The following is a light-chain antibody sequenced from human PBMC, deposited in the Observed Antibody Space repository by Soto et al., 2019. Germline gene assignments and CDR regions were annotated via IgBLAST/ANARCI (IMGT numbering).Light chain of an antibody. J-gene: IGKJ1*01. V-gene: IGKV3-11*01. CDR1: QSVSSY. CDR3: QQRSNWPT. Sequence: EIVLTQSPATLSLSPGERATLSCRASQSVSSYLAWYQQKPGQAPRLLIHDASNRATGIPARFSGSGSGTDFTLTISSLEPEDFAVYYCQQRSNWPTFGQGTKVEIE. CDR2: DAS.